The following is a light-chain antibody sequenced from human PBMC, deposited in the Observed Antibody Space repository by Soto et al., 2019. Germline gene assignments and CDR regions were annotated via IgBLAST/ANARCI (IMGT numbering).Light chain of an antibody. J-gene: IGLJ3*02. CDR2: ATD. Sequence: QSVLTQPPSASGAPGQTVTISCSGRPSSFRSESVCWYRHIPETAPKLIIYATDQRHSGVPDRFSGFKSGTSASLAISGLRAEDEADYYCAAWDGSLRGRVFGGGTQLPVL. V-gene: IGLV1-47*01. CDR3: AAWDGSLRGRV. CDR1: PSSFRSES.